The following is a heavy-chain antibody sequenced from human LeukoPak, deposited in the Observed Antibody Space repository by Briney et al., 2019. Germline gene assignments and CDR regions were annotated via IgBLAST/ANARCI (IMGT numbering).Heavy chain of an antibody. V-gene: IGHV4-34*01. CDR1: GGSFSGYY. D-gene: IGHD2-2*02. CDR2: INHSGST. J-gene: IGHJ5*02. Sequence: SETLSLTCAVYGGSFSGYYWSWIRQPSGKGLEWIGEINHSGSTNYNPSLKSRVTISVDTSKNQFSLKLSSVTAADTAVYYCARRYPNWFDPWGQGTLVTVSS. CDR3: ARRYPNWFDP.